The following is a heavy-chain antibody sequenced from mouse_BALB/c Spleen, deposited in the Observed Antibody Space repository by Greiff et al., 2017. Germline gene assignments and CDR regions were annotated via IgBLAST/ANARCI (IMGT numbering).Heavy chain of an antibody. D-gene: IGHD2-14*01. CDR3: ARLDYRYDGVAMDY. J-gene: IGHJ4*01. CDR1: GDSITSGY. Sequence: VQLKESGPSLVKPSQTLSLTCSVTGDSITSGYWNWIRKFPGNKLEYMGYISYSGSTYYNPSLKSRISITRDTSKNQYYLQLNSVTTEDTATYYCARLDYRYDGVAMDYWGQGTSVTVSS. V-gene: IGHV3-8*02. CDR2: ISYSGST.